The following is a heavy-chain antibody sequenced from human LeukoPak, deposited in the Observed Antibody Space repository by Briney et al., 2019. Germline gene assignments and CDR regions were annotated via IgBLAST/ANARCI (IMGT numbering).Heavy chain of an antibody. CDR1: GYTFTGYY. D-gene: IGHD3-22*01. CDR2: INPNSGDT. Sequence: ASVKVSCEASGYTFTGYYMHWVRQAPGQGLEWMGRINPNSGDTNYAQKFQGRVTMTRDTSISTAYMELSSLISDDTAVYYCARVGYYDTSAYLDYWGQGTLVTVSS. V-gene: IGHV1-2*06. J-gene: IGHJ4*02. CDR3: ARVGYYDTSAYLDY.